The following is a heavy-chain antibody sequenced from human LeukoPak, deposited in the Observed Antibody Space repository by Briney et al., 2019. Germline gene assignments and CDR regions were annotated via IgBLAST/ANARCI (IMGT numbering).Heavy chain of an antibody. CDR3: ARDRPYPDTYSSSWYSYYYYYYYMDV. Sequence: SETLSLTCTVSGGSISSGDYYWSWIRQPPGKGLEWIAYMYYSGSTYYNPSLKSRVTISVDTSKNQFSLKLSSVTAADTAVYYCARDRPYPDTYSSSWYSYYYYYYYMDVWGKGTTVTVSS. CDR1: GGSISSGDYY. D-gene: IGHD6-13*01. V-gene: IGHV4-30-4*01. CDR2: MYYSGST. J-gene: IGHJ6*03.